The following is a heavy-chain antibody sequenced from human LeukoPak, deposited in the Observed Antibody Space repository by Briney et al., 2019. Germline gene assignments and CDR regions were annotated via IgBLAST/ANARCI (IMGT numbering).Heavy chain of an antibody. Sequence: ASVKVSCKASGYTFTSYGISWVRQAPGQGLEWMGWISAYNGNTNYAQKLQGRVTMTTDTSTSTAYMELRSLRSDDTAVYYCARGLRLGELSLYPQRWHWFDPWGQGTLVTVSS. V-gene: IGHV1-18*01. D-gene: IGHD3-16*02. CDR3: ARGLRLGELSLYPQRWHWFDP. J-gene: IGHJ5*02. CDR2: ISAYNGNT. CDR1: GYTFTSYG.